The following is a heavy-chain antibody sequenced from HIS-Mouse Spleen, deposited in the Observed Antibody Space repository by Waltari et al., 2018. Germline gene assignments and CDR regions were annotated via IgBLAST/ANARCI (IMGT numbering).Heavy chain of an antibody. D-gene: IGHD6-13*01. CDR1: GGSISSSSYY. CDR3: AREIPYSSSWYDWYFDL. V-gene: IGHV4-39*07. J-gene: IGHJ2*01. CDR2: IYYSGRT. Sequence: QLQLQESGPGLVKPSETLSLTCTVSGGSISSSSYYWGWIRQPPGKGLEWIGSIYYSGRTYYNPSLKIRVTISVDTSKNPFSLKLSSVTAADTAVYYCAREIPYSSSWYDWYFDLWGRGTLVTVSS.